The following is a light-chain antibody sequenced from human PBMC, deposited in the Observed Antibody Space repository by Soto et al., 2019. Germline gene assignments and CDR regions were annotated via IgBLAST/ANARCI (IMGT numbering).Light chain of an antibody. CDR3: QQYNSYPYT. V-gene: IGKV1-5*03. J-gene: IGKJ2*01. CDR1: QSISSW. Sequence: DIQMTPSPSTLSASVGDRVSITCRASQSISSWLAWYQQKPGNAPKVLIYKASSLESGVPSRFSGSGSRTEFTLTISSLQPDDLATYYCQQYNSYPYTFGQGTKLEIK. CDR2: KAS.